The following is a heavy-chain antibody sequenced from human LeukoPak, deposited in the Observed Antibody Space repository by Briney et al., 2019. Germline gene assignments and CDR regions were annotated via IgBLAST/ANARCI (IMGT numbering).Heavy chain of an antibody. D-gene: IGHD3-22*01. CDR3: VRTGGISMIVALITDAFDI. CDR1: GGSISSSSYY. CDR2: VYYSGGT. J-gene: IGHJ3*02. Sequence: SETLSLTCTVSGGSISSSSYYWGWIRQPPGKGLEWIGSVYYSGGTYYNPSLKSRVTISVDTSKSQFSLKLSSVTAADTAVYYCVRTGGISMIVALITDAFDIWGQGTMVTVSS. V-gene: IGHV4-39*01.